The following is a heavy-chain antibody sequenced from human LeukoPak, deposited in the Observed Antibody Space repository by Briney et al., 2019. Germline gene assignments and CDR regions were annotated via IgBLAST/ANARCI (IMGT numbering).Heavy chain of an antibody. D-gene: IGHD3-9*01. CDR2: INYIGST. J-gene: IGHJ4*02. V-gene: IGHV4-39*01. CDR3: ARLSKGRYFDYIFDY. Sequence: SETLSLTCSVSGGSVSSGNYFWGWIRQPPGKGLGWIGNINYIGSTAYNPSLKSRVTMSVDTSKNQFSLKMTSVTAADTAVYYCARLSKGRYFDYIFDYWGQGTLVTVSS. CDR1: GGSVSSGNYF.